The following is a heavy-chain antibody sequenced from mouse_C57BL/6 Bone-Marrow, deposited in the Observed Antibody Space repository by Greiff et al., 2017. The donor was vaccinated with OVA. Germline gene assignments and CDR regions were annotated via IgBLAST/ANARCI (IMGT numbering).Heavy chain of an antibody. J-gene: IGHJ2*01. D-gene: IGHD1-1*01. Sequence: VQLQQSGPELVKPGASVKMSCKASGYTFTDYNMHWVKQSHGKSLEWIGYINPNNGSTSYNQKFKGKATLTVNTSSSTAYMELRSLTSEDSAVYDGARRGYGRCYYFDYWGQGTTLTVSA. V-gene: IGHV1-22*01. CDR2: INPNNGST. CDR3: ARRGYGRCYYFDY. CDR1: GYTFTDYN.